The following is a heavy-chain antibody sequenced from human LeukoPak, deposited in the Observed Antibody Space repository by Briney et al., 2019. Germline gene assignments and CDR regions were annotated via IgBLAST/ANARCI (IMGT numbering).Heavy chain of an antibody. D-gene: IGHD2-15*01. CDR2: ISGGGGST. Sequence: GGSLRLSCAASGFTFSTYGMSWVRQAPGKGLEWVSGISGGGGSTYYAESVKGRFTISRDNSKNTLYLQMKSLSADDTALYYCAKPRGTVNKVAVAFDIWGQGTTVTVSS. CDR1: GFTFSTYG. V-gene: IGHV3-23*01. CDR3: AKPRGTVNKVAVAFDI. J-gene: IGHJ3*02.